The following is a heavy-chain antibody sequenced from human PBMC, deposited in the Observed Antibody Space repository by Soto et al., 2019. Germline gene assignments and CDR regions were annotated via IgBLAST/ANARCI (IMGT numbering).Heavy chain of an antibody. Sequence: QVQLQESGPGLVKPSQTLSLTCTVSGGSISSGGYYWSWIRQHPEKGLEWIGYIYYSGSTYYNPSLKSRVTISVDTSKNKFSLKLSSVTAADTAVYYCARDAVAGGIDYWGQGTLVTVSS. J-gene: IGHJ4*02. CDR2: IYYSGST. D-gene: IGHD6-19*01. CDR1: GGSISSGGYY. CDR3: ARDAVAGGIDY. V-gene: IGHV4-31*03.